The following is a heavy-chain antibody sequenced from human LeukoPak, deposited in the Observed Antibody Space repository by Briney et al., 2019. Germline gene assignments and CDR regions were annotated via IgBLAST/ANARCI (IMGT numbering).Heavy chain of an antibody. V-gene: IGHV3-11*01. D-gene: IGHD3-22*01. CDR3: ARELPRTLAQKYYYDSSGRTDY. CDR2: ISSSGSTI. J-gene: IGHJ4*02. CDR1: GFTFSDYY. Sequence: GGSLRLSCAASGFTFSDYYMSWIRQAPGKGLEWVSYISSSGSTICYADSVKGRFTISRDNAKNSLYLQMNSLRAEDTAVYYCARELPRTLAQKYYYDSSGRTDYWGQGTLVTVSS.